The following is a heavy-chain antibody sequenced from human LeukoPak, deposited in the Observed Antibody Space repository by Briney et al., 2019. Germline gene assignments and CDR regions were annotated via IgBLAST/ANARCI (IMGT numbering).Heavy chain of an antibody. CDR2: ISAGGAST. V-gene: IGHV3-23*01. J-gene: IGHJ4*02. Sequence: GGSLRLSCAASGFTFSNYAMSWVRQAPGKGLEWVSAISAGGASTYYADSVKGRFTISRDNSKNSLYLQMSSLRGEDTAVYFCAKGSGSGWYSGFDFWGQGTLLTVSS. CDR1: GFTFSNYA. CDR3: AKGSGSGWYSGFDF. D-gene: IGHD6-19*01.